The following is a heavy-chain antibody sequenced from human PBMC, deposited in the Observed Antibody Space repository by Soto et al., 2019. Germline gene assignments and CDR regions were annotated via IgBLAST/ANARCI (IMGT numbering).Heavy chain of an antibody. CDR2: IHPGDSDT. CDR3: AKTAAGGKNYYGMDV. CDR1: GYSFTSYW. Sequence: GESLKISCKGSGYSFTSYWIGWARQMPGKGLEWMGIIHPGDSDTGYSPSFQGQVTISADKSISTAYLQWSSLKASDTAMYYCAKTAAGGKNYYGMDVWGQGTTVTVSS. V-gene: IGHV5-51*01. J-gene: IGHJ6*02. D-gene: IGHD6-13*01.